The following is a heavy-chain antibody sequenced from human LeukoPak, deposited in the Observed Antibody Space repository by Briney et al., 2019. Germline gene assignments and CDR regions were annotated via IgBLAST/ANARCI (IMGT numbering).Heavy chain of an antibody. CDR1: GGTFSSYA. D-gene: IGHD6-13*01. CDR3: ARGIAAAGRNWFDP. J-gene: IGHJ5*02. V-gene: IGHV1-69*04. CDR2: IIPILGIA. Sequence: ASVKVSCKASGGTFSSYAISWVRQAPGQGIEWMGRIIPILGIANYAQKFQGRVTITADKSTSTAYMELSSLRSEDTAVYYCARGIAAAGRNWFDPWGQGTLVTVSS.